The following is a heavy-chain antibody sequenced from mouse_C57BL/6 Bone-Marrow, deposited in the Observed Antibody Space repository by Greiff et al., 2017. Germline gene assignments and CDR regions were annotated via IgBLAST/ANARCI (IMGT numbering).Heavy chain of an antibody. V-gene: IGHV1-36*01. CDR2: VYPYNGGT. J-gene: IGHJ4*01. CDR3: ARVITTVGGAMDY. CDR1: GFTFTDYY. D-gene: IGHD1-1*01. Sequence: LVEPGPSVKISCKASGFTFTDYYMHWVKQSHGKSLEWIGLVYPYNGGTSYNQKFKGKATLTVDTSSSTAYMELNSLTSEDSAVYYCARVITTVGGAMDYWGQGTSVTVSS.